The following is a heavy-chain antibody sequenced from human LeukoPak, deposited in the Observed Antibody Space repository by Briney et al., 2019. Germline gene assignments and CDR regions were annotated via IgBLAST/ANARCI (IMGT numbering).Heavy chain of an antibody. D-gene: IGHD2-21*02. Sequence: GGSLRLSCAASGFTFSSYSMNCVRQAPGKGLEWVSSISSSSSYIYYADSVKGPFTISRDNAKNSLYLQMNSLRAEDTAVYYCAREAPDFYFDYWGQGTLVTVSS. CDR1: GFTFSSYS. J-gene: IGHJ4*02. CDR2: ISSSSSYI. V-gene: IGHV3-21*01. CDR3: AREAPDFYFDY.